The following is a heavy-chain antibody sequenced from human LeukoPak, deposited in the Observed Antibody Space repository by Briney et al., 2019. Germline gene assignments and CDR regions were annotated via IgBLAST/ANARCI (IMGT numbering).Heavy chain of an antibody. J-gene: IGHJ3*02. D-gene: IGHD5-24*01. CDR3: ARRDGYGAYDI. CDR1: GYRFTSYW. CDR2: IYPHDSDS. V-gene: IGHV5-51*01. Sequence: GESLKISCQVSGYRFTSYWIGWVRQMPGKGLEWMGIIYPHDSDSRYSPSFQGQVTISADKSISTAYLQWSSLKASDTAMYYCARRDGYGAYDIWGQGTMVTVSS.